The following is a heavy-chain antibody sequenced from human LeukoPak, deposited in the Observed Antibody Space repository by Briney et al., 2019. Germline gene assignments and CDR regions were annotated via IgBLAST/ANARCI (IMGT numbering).Heavy chain of an antibody. CDR3: ARDYSNADYYDSSGYRTGAFDI. D-gene: IGHD3-22*01. V-gene: IGHV4-59*11. Sequence: SETLSLTCTVSGGSISSHYWSWIRQPPGKGLEWIGYIYYSGSTNYNPSLKSRVTISVDTSKNQLSLKLSSVTAADTAVYYCARDYSNADYYDSSGYRTGAFDIWGQGTMVTVSS. J-gene: IGHJ3*02. CDR2: IYYSGST. CDR1: GGSISSHY.